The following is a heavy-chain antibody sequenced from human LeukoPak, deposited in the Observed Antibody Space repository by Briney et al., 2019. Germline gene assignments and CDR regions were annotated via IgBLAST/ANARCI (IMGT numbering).Heavy chain of an antibody. V-gene: IGHV3-7*01. CDR2: IKEDGSEK. CDR1: GFIFSNYW. CDR3: ARPTYYYDNSGPGHFDY. D-gene: IGHD3-22*01. Sequence: SGGSLRLSCAGSGFIFSNYWMSWVRQAPGKGLEWVANIKEDGSEKYYIDSVKGRFTISRDNANNSLYLQMNSLRAEDTAVFYCARPTYYYDNSGPGHFDYWGQGTLVTVSS. J-gene: IGHJ4*02.